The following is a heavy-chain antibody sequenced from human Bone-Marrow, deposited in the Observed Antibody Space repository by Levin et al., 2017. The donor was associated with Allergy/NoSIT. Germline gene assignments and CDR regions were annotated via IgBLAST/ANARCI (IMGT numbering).Heavy chain of an antibody. CDR2: INHSGST. CDR3: AGAFASAGTDSIYFYYYGVDV. Sequence: SQTLSLTCGVSGGSFFSSYWSWIRQPPGKGLEWIGEINHSGSTKYNPSLKSRVTISVDTSENQISLRLTSVTAADTAVYYCAGAFASAGTDSIYFYYYGVDVWGQGTTVTVSS. J-gene: IGHJ6*02. CDR1: GGSFFSSY. D-gene: IGHD6-13*01. V-gene: IGHV4-34*01.